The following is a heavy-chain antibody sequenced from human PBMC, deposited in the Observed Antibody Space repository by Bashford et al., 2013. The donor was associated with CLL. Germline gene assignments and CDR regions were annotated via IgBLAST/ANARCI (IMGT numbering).Heavy chain of an antibody. CDR2: INSDGSST. D-gene: IGHD3-22*01. CDR3: ARGYYYDSSGYFPIDY. Sequence: GSLRLLCAXLVSLLXCYWMQWVRKLREGLVWVSRINSDGSSTSYADSVKGRFTISRDNAKNTLYLQMNSLRAEDTAVYYCARGYYYDSSGYFPIDYWGQGTLVTVSS. V-gene: IGHV3-74*01. CDR1: SLLXCYW. J-gene: IGHJ4*02.